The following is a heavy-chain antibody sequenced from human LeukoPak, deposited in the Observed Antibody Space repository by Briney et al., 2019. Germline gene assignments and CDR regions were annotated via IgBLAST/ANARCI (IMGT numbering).Heavy chain of an antibody. V-gene: IGHV1-2*02. CDR2: INPNSGGT. J-gene: IGHJ5*02. D-gene: IGHD2-2*01. CDR1: GYTFTSYY. CDR3: ARDRLGYCSSTSCFRFDP. Sequence: ASVKVSCKASGYTFTSYYMHWVRQAPGQGLEWMGWINPNSGGTNYAQKFQGRVTMTRDTSISTAYMELSRLRSDDTAVYYCARDRLGYCSSTSCFRFDPWGQGTLVTVSS.